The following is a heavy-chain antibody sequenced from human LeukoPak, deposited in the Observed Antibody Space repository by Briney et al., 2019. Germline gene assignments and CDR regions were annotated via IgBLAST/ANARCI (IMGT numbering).Heavy chain of an antibody. D-gene: IGHD1-1*01. CDR2: IYYSGST. CDR3: AREDWNDDYYYMDV. J-gene: IGHJ6*03. Sequence: PSETLSLTCTVSGGSISSGDYWSWIRQPPGKGLEWIGYIYYSGSTYYNPSLKSRVTISVDTSKNQFSLELSSVTAADTAVYYCAREDWNDDYYYMDVWGKGTTVTVSS. V-gene: IGHV4-30-4*08. CDR1: GGSISSGDY.